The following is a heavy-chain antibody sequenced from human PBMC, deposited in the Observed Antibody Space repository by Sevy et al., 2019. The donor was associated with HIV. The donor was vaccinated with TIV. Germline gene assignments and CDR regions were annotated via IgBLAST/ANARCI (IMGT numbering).Heavy chain of an antibody. Sequence: GGSLRLSCVASGFTFSDYYMSWIRQAPGKGLEWVSYISSSGSTIYYADSVKGRFTISRDNAKNSLYLQMNSLRAEDTAVYYCARSLDILTGYQDDAFDIWGQGTMVTVSS. CDR1: GFTFSDYY. CDR2: ISSSGSTI. CDR3: ARSLDILTGYQDDAFDI. J-gene: IGHJ3*02. V-gene: IGHV3-11*01. D-gene: IGHD3-9*01.